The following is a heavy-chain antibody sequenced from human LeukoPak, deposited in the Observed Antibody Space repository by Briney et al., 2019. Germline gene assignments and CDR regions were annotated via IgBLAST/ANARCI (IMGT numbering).Heavy chain of an antibody. D-gene: IGHD1-26*01. CDR1: GFTFSTFS. Sequence: GGSLRLSCAASGFTFSTFSMNWVRQAPGKGLEWVSSISSSSSYIYYGDSVRGRFTISRDNAKSSLFLQMNSLRAEDTAVYYCARDRYRGDVWGKGTTVTVSS. CDR2: ISSSSSYI. CDR3: ARDRYRGDV. J-gene: IGHJ6*04. V-gene: IGHV3-21*01.